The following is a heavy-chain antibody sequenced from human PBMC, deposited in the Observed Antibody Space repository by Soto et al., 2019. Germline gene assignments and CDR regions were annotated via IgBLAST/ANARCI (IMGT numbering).Heavy chain of an antibody. CDR3: TKVFEY. Sequence: PGGSLRLSCAASGFTFTNYWMHWVRQVPGKGLVWVSRIDGVGTGTSYSDSVRGRFTISRGNAENTLYLQMNSLRAEDTAVYYCTKVFEYWGQGTPVTVSS. CDR1: GFTFTNYW. CDR2: IDGVGTGT. V-gene: IGHV3-74*01. J-gene: IGHJ4*02.